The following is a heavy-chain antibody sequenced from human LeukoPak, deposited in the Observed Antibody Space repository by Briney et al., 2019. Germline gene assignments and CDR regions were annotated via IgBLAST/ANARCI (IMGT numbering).Heavy chain of an antibody. CDR1: GDSVSSNTAA. D-gene: IGHD3-22*01. J-gene: IGHJ3*02. V-gene: IGHV6-1*01. CDR2: TYYRSKWYN. Sequence: TSQTLSLTCAISGDSVSSNTAAWNWIRQSPSRGLGWLGRTYYRSKWYNDYAVSVRGRITINPDTSKNQFSLHLNSVTPEDTAVYYCARDFPGYDAFGIWGQGTMVTVSS. CDR3: ARDFPGYDAFGI.